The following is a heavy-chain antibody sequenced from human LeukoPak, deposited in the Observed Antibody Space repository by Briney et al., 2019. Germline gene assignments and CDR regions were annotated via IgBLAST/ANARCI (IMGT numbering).Heavy chain of an antibody. V-gene: IGHV3-30*18. J-gene: IGHJ6*02. CDR2: ISYDGSNK. Sequence: GGSLRLSCAASGFTFSSYGMHWVRQAPGKGLEWVAVISYDGSNKYYADSVKGRFTISRDNSKNTLYLQMNSLRAEDTAVYYCAKADHGESHMDVWGQGTTVTVSS. CDR3: AKADHGESHMDV. CDR1: GFTFSSYG. D-gene: IGHD3-10*01.